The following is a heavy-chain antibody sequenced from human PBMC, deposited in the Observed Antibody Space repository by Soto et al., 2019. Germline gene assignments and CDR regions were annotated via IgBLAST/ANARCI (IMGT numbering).Heavy chain of an antibody. V-gene: IGHV3-23*01. CDR2: ISGSGGST. D-gene: IGHD3-10*01. CDR1: GFTFSSYA. J-gene: IGHJ5*02. CDR3: ATGVTMVRGPRTNNWFDP. Sequence: GGSLRLSCAASGFTFSSYAMSWVRQAPGKGLEWVSAISGSGGSTYYADSVKGRFTISRDNSKNTLYLQMNSLRAEDTAVYYCATGVTMVRGPRTNNWFDPWGQGTLVTVSS.